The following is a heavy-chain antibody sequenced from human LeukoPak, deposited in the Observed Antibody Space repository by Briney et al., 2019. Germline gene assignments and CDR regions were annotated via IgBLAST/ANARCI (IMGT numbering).Heavy chain of an antibody. J-gene: IGHJ4*02. D-gene: IGHD2-15*01. CDR1: GFTVSSNY. CDR3: AREKESGSYFDY. CDR2: IYSGGST. V-gene: IGHV3-53*05. Sequence: GGSLRLSCAASGFTVSSNYMSWVRQAPGKGLEWVSVIYSGGSTYYADSVKGRFTISRDNSKNTLYLQMNSLRAEDTAVYYCAREKESGSYFDYWGQGTLVTVSS.